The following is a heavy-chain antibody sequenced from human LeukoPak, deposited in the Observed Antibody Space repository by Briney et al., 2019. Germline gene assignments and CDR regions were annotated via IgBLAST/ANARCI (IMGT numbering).Heavy chain of an antibody. CDR2: LNEDGGVT. CDR3: TRDIGGRSAY. CDR1: GFTFSSFW. J-gene: IGHJ4*02. V-gene: IGHV3-74*01. D-gene: IGHD3-16*01. Sequence: GGSLRLSCEASGFTFSSFWMHWVRQAPGEGLVWVSRLNEDGGVTNYADVAKGRFTISRDNARNTLYLRMNSLSADDTAVYYCTRDIGGRSAYWGQGTLVTVSS.